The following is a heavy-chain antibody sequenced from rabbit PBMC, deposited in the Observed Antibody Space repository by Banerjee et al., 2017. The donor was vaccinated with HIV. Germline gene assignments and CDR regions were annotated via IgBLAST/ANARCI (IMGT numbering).Heavy chain of an antibody. J-gene: IGHJ4*01. CDR2: INTISGDT. Sequence: GFSFNNRYVMCWVRQAPGKGLEWIACINTISGDTVYATWAKGRFTISSTSSTTVTLQMTSLTAADTATYFCARQEYAGSPMWGPGTLVTVS. V-gene: IGHV1S40*01. D-gene: IGHD4-2*01. CDR1: GFSFNNRYV. CDR3: ARQEYAGSPM.